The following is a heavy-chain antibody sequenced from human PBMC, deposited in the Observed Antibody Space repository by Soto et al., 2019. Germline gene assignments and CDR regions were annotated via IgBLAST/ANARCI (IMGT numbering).Heavy chain of an antibody. CDR2: ISSNGGST. D-gene: IGHD6-19*01. J-gene: IGHJ4*02. CDR1: GVTFSSYA. CDR3: ARGAPSAIYSSGGYYFDY. V-gene: IGHV3-64*01. Sequence: GGSLSLSCAASGVTFSSYAMHWVRQAPGKGLESVSAISSNGGSTYYANSVKGRFTISRDNSKNTLYLQMGSLRAEDMAVYYCARGAPSAIYSSGGYYFDYWGQGTLVTVAS.